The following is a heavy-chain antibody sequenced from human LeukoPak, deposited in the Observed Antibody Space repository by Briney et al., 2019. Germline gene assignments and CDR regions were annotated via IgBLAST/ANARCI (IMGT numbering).Heavy chain of an antibody. CDR3: ARAKRMGYSGSYYYYGMDV. CDR2: IYYSGST. V-gene: IGHV4-61*08. J-gene: IGHJ6*02. D-gene: IGHD1-26*01. CDR1: GGSISSGGYY. Sequence: SQTLSLTCTVSGGSISSGGYYWSWIRQHPGKGLEWIGYIYYSGSTNYNPSLKGRVTISVDTSKNQFSLKLSSVTAADTAAYYCARAKRMGYSGSYYYYGMDVWGQGTTVTVSS.